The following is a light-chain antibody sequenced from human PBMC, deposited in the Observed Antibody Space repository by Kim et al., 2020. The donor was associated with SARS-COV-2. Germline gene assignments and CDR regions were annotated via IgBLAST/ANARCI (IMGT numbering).Light chain of an antibody. CDR1: NIGSKS. V-gene: IGLV3-21*04. Sequence: PGKTARITCGGNNIGSKSVHWYQQKPGQAPVLVIYYDSDRPSGIPERFSGSNSGNTATLTISRVEAGDEADYYCQVWDSSSDHRVFGTGTKVTVL. CDR3: QVWDSSSDHRV. CDR2: YDS. J-gene: IGLJ1*01.